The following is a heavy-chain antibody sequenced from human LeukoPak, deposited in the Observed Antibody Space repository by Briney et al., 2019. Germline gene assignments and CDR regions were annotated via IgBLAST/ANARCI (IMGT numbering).Heavy chain of an antibody. CDR2: ISSSGYYI. J-gene: IGHJ4*02. V-gene: IGHV3-21*01. CDR3: AREDTYGYGNDY. Sequence: GGSLRLSCAASGFTFSRYTMNWVRQSPGKGLEWVSSISSSGYYIYYADSVKGRFIISRDNAKNSLYLQMNSLRAEDTAVYYCAREDTYGYGNDYWGQGTLVTVSS. CDR1: GFTFSRYT. D-gene: IGHD5-18*01.